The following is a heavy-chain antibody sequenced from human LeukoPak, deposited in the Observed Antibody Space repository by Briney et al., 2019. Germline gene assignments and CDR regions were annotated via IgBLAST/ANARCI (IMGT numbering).Heavy chain of an antibody. V-gene: IGHV3-23*01. Sequence: GGSLRLSCVDSDFTFAVSWVRQAPGKGLEWISTINGRGDDSFHADSVKGRFTISRDTTKNTLYLRMSSLRAADTAMYFCVRMRGPERRHCFDYWSQGALLIVSS. D-gene: IGHD2-2*01. J-gene: IGHJ4*02. CDR3: VRMRGPERRHCFDY. CDR1: DFTFA. CDR2: INGRGDDS.